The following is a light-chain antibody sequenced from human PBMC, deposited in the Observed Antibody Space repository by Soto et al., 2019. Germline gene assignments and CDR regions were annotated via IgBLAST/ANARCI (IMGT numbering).Light chain of an antibody. CDR2: AAS. CDR1: RSIGNS. Sequence: DIQMTQSPSSLSASVGDRVTITCRASRSIGNSLNWYQQKPGKAPNLLIYAASSLQGGVPSRFSGSGSGTDFTLTITSLQPEDFATFYCQQTYTAPSFPFGPGTKVDIK. V-gene: IGKV1-39*01. CDR3: QQTYTAPSFP. J-gene: IGKJ3*01.